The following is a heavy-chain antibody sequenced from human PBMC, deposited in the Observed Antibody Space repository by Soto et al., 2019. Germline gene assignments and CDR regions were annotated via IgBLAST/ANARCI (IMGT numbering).Heavy chain of an antibody. D-gene: IGHD5-12*01. CDR2: IYYSGST. CDR3: ARARLRAVYALDI. J-gene: IGHJ3*02. V-gene: IGHV4-31*03. CDR1: GGSVSSGAYY. Sequence: QVQLQELDAGLVKASQTLSLTCTVSGGSVSSGAYYWTWIRQRPGKGLEWIGYIYYSGSTYYSPSLKSRLSISLDTSKNQFSVRLSSVTAADTAMYYCARARLRAVYALDIWGQGTMVTVSS.